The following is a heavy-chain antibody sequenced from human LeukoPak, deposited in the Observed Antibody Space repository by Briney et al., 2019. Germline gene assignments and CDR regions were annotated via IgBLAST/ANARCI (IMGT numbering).Heavy chain of an antibody. CDR1: GFTFSSYS. CDR2: ISSSSSYI. CDR3: ARCSLPAARPGGGNWFDP. V-gene: IGHV3-21*01. J-gene: IGHJ5*02. D-gene: IGHD2-2*01. Sequence: GGSLRLSCAASGFTFSSYSMNWVRQAPGKGLEWVSSISSSSSYIYYADSVKGRFTISRDNAKNSLYLQMNSLRAEDTAVYYCARCSLPAARPGGGNWFDPWGQGTLVTVSS.